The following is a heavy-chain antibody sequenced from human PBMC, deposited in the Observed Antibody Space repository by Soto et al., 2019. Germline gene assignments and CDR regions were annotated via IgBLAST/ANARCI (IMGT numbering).Heavy chain of an antibody. CDR1: GFTFSNYA. V-gene: IGHV3-30-3*01. Sequence: QVQLVESGGGVVQPGRSLRVSCAASGFTFSNYAMHWVRQAPGKGLEWVAVVSYDGSKQLYADSVEGRFTISRDSSKSTLYLNMDNLRDEDTAVYYCARDRVYYYDNSGYYNFDYWGQGTLVTVSS. CDR2: VSYDGSKQ. CDR3: ARDRVYYYDNSGYYNFDY. J-gene: IGHJ4*02. D-gene: IGHD3-22*01.